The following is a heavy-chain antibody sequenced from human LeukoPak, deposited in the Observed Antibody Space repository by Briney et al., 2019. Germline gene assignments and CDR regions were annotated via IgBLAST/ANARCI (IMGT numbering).Heavy chain of an antibody. CDR1: GGSISSYY. CDR3: ARDRVSGITGTTSGFDY. CDR2: IYTSGST. J-gene: IGHJ4*02. Sequence: SETLSLTCTVSGGSISSYYWSWIRQPAGKGLEWIGRIYTSGSTNYNPSLKSRVTMSVDTSKTQFSLKLSSVTAADTAVYYCARDRVSGITGTTSGFDYWGQGTLVTVSS. D-gene: IGHD1-7*01. V-gene: IGHV4-4*07.